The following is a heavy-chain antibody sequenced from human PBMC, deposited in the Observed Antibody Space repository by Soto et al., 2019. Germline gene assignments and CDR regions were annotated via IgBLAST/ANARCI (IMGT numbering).Heavy chain of an antibody. J-gene: IGHJ5*02. V-gene: IGHV4-34*01. Sequence: SETLSLTCAVYGGSFSGYYCSWIRQPPRKGLEWTGEINHSGSTNYNPSLTSRVTISVDTSKNKFSLKLSPVTAAATAVYYCARGESIAAAGTYNWFDPWGQGTLVTVSS. CDR2: INHSGST. CDR3: ARGESIAAAGTYNWFDP. D-gene: IGHD6-13*01. CDR1: GGSFSGYY.